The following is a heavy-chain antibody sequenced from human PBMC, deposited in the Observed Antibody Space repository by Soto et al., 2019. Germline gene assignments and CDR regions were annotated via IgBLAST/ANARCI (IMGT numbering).Heavy chain of an antibody. CDR3: ARGGFQRGGGYDDYYHYYGMDV. D-gene: IGHD5-12*01. V-gene: IGHV1-69*13. CDR2: IIPIFGTA. Sequence: SVKVSCKASGGTFSSYAISWVRQAPGQGLEWMGGIIPIFGTANYAQKFQGRVTITADESTSTAYMELSSLRSEDTAVYYCARGGFQRGGGYDDYYHYYGMDVWGQGTTVTVSS. CDR1: GGTFSSYA. J-gene: IGHJ6*02.